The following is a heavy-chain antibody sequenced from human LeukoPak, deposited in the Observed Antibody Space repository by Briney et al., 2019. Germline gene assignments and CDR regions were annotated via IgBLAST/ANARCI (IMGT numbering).Heavy chain of an antibody. V-gene: IGHV3-23*01. CDR3: AKDLGAGYYYYYYYMDV. CDR1: GFNFDNYG. CDR2: ISGSGGST. D-gene: IGHD3-16*01. J-gene: IGHJ6*03. Sequence: GGSLRLSCAASGFNFDNYGMSWVRQAPGKGLEWVSAISGSGGSTYYADSVKGRFTISRDNSKNTLYLQMNSLRAEDTAVYYCAKDLGAGYYYYYYYMDVWGKGTTVTVSS.